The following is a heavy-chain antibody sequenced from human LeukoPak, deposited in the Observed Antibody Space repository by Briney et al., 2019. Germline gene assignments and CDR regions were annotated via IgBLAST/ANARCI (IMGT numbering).Heavy chain of an antibody. J-gene: IGHJ3*02. D-gene: IGHD3-22*01. V-gene: IGHV3-53*01. CDR2: IYSGGST. CDR3: ARGPVYYYDSSGYYSPYDAFDI. CDR1: GFTVSSNY. Sequence: GGSLRLSCAASGFTVSSNYMSWVRQAPGKGLEWVSVIYSGGSTYYADSVKGRFTISRDNSKNTLYLQMNSLRAEDTAVYYCARGPVYYYDSSGYYSPYDAFDIWGQGTMVTVSS.